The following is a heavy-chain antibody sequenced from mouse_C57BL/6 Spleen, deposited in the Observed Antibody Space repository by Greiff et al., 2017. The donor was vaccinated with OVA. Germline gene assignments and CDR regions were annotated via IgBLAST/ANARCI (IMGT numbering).Heavy chain of an antibody. CDR3: ARPQVALGY. Sequence: EVQLQESGGGLVKPGGSLKLSCAASGFTFSDYGMHWVRQAPEKGLEWVAYISSGSSTNYYADTVKGRFTISRDNAKNTLFLQMTSLRSEDTAMCYCARPQVALGYWGQGTSVTVSS. CDR1: GFTFSDYG. J-gene: IGHJ4*01. V-gene: IGHV5-17*01. CDR2: ISSGSSTN. D-gene: IGHD3-1*01.